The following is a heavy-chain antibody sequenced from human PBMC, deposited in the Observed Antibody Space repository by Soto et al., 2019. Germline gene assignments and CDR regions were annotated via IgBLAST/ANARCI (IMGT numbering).Heavy chain of an antibody. V-gene: IGHV1-3*01. CDR3: ARDLGSSRLKFAFDI. CDR1: GYTFTIYA. CDR2: INAGNGNT. J-gene: IGHJ3*02. D-gene: IGHD6-25*01. Sequence: GASVEVSCKASGYTFTIYARHWVRQAPGQRLEWMGWINAGNGNTKYSQKFQGRVTITRDTSASTAYMELSSLRSEDTAVYYCARDLGSSRLKFAFDIWGQGTMVTVSS.